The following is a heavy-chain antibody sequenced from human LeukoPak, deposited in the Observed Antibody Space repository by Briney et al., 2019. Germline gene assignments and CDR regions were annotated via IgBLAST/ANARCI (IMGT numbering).Heavy chain of an antibody. Sequence: ASVKVSCKASGYTFTSYAMNWVRQAPGQGLEWMGWINTNTGNPTYAQGFTGRFVFSLDTSVSTAYLQINSLKAEDTAVYYCARGDFLDYYDSSGYYLGAFDIWGQGTMVTVSS. D-gene: IGHD3-22*01. CDR2: INTNTGNP. V-gene: IGHV7-4-1*02. J-gene: IGHJ3*02. CDR3: ARGDFLDYYDSSGYYLGAFDI. CDR1: GYTFTSYA.